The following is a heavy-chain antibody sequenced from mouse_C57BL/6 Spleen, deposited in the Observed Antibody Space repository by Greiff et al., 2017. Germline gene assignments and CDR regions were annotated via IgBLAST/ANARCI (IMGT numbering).Heavy chain of an antibody. J-gene: IGHJ2*01. CDR2: IYPGDGDT. Sequence: VQLQQSGPELVKPGASVKISCKASGYAFSSSWMNWVKQRPGKGLEWIGRIYPGDGDTNYNGKFKGKATLTADKSSTTAYMQLSSLTSEASAVYFCARDEDYGSSLSYFDYWGQGTTLTVSS. CDR3: ARDEDYGSSLSYFDY. V-gene: IGHV1-82*01. CDR1: GYAFSSSW. D-gene: IGHD1-1*01.